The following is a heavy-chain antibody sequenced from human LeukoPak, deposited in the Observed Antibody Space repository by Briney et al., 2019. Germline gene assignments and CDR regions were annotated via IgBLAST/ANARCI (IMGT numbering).Heavy chain of an antibody. CDR2: ISGSDTGT. J-gene: IGHJ4*02. CDR3: AKAPAGHCSGVICYPLDN. D-gene: IGHD2-15*01. Sequence: GRSLRLSCAASGFTVSTYAMSWVRQAPGKGLEWVSAISGSDTGTYYADSVRGRFTISRENSKNMLFLQMNSLRAEDTAVYYCAKAPAGHCSGVICYPLDNWGQPTLVTVPS. V-gene: IGHV3-23*01. CDR1: GFTVSTYA.